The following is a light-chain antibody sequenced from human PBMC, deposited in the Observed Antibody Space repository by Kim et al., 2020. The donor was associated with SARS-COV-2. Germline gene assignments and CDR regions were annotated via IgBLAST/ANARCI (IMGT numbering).Light chain of an antibody. J-gene: IGKJ5*01. CDR1: QYISNY. CDR3: QQYDNLPIT. CDR2: DAS. V-gene: IGKV1-33*01. Sequence: ASVGDRVTITCQASQYISNYLNWYQHKPGKAPKLLIYDASNLETGVPSRFSGSESGTDFTFTISSLQPEDIATYYCQQYDNLPITFGQGTRLEIK.